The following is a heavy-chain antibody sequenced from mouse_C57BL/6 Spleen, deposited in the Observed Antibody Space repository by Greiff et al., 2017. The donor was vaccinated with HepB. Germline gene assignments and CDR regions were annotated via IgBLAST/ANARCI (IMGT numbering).Heavy chain of an antibody. CDR3: ARTVVALNWYFDV. D-gene: IGHD1-1*01. V-gene: IGHV1-42*01. CDR2: INPSTGGT. Sequence: VQLKESGPELVKPGASVKISCKASGYSFTGYYMNWVKQSPEKSLEWIGEINPSTGGTTYNQKFKAKATLTVDKSSSTAYMQLKSLTSEDSAVYYCARTVVALNWYFDVWGTGTTVTVSS. CDR1: GYSFTGYY. J-gene: IGHJ1*03.